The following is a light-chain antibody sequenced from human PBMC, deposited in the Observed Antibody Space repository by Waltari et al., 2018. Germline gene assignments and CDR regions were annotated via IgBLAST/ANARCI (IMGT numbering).Light chain of an antibody. V-gene: IGLV1-47*01. Sequence: QPPSASRTPGQRVTISCSGSRSNIGFNYVYWYQQLPGTAPKLLIYRNNERPSGVPDRFIGSKSGTSASLAISGLRSEDEADYYCAAWDDSLSGWVFGGGTKLTVL. J-gene: IGLJ3*02. CDR3: AAWDDSLSGWV. CDR1: RSNIGFNY. CDR2: RNN.